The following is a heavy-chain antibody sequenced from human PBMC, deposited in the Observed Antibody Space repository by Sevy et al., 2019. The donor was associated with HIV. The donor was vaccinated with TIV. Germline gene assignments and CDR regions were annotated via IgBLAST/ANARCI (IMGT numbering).Heavy chain of an antibody. Sequence: ASVKVSCKASGGTFSSYAISWVRQAPGQGLEWMGGIIPIFGTANCAQKFQGRVTITADESTSTAYMELSSLRSEDTAVYYCPRGHGAMDYYYYYGMDVWGQGTTVTVSS. V-gene: IGHV1-69*13. CDR1: GGTFSSYA. D-gene: IGHD5-18*01. CDR3: PRGHGAMDYYYYYGMDV. CDR2: IIPIFGTA. J-gene: IGHJ6*02.